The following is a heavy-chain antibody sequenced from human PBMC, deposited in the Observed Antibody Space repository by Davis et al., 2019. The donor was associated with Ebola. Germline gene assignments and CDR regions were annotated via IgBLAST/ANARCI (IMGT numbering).Heavy chain of an antibody. CDR3: ARQVLLWFDLGWFDP. D-gene: IGHD3-10*01. J-gene: IGHJ5*02. V-gene: IGHV4-39*01. CDR1: GGSISSSSYY. Sequence: PSETLSLTCTVSGGSISSSSYYWGWLRQPPGKGLEWIGSIYYSGSTYYNPSLKSRVTISVDTSKNQFSLKLSSVTAADTAVYYCARQVLLWFDLGWFDPWGQGTLVTVSS. CDR2: IYYSGST.